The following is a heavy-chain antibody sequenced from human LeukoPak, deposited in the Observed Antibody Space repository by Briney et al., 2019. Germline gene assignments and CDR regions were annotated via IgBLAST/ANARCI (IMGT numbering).Heavy chain of an antibody. Sequence: SETLSLTCAVYGGSFSGYYWSWIRQPPGKGLEWIGEINHSGYTNYNPSVQSRVTISVDTSKNQFSLKLSSVTAADTAVYYCARNRRLGYCSGGSCYSFGYYYYYMDVWGKGTTVTISS. V-gene: IGHV4-34*01. CDR1: GGSFSGYY. CDR3: ARNRRLGYCSGGSCYSFGYYYYYMDV. CDR2: INHSGYT. D-gene: IGHD2-15*01. J-gene: IGHJ6*03.